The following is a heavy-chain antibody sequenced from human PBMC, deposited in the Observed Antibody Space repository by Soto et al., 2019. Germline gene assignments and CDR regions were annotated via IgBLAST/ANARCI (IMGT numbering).Heavy chain of an antibody. D-gene: IGHD6-6*01. J-gene: IGHJ4*02. CDR2: IIPIFGTS. Sequence: ASVKVSCKASGGTFSSYAISWVRQAPGQGLEWMGGIIPIFGTSNYAQKFQGRVTITADESTTTAYMELSSLRSDDTAVYYCTVEQRIAARYYWGQGTLVTVSS. CDR1: GGTFSSYA. V-gene: IGHV1-69*13. CDR3: TVEQRIAARYY.